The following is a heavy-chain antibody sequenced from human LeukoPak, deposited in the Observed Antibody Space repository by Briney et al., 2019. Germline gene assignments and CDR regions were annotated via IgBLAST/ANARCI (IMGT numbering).Heavy chain of an antibody. Sequence: AGGSLRLSCAASGFTFSSYAMHWVRHAPGKGLVWVSRINFDGSSTSYADSVKGRFTISRDNAKNTLYLQMNSLRAEDTAVYYCARVRYCDYWGQGTLVTVSS. CDR3: ARVRYCDY. J-gene: IGHJ4*02. CDR1: GFTFSSYA. D-gene: IGHD1-14*01. V-gene: IGHV3-74*01. CDR2: INFDGSST.